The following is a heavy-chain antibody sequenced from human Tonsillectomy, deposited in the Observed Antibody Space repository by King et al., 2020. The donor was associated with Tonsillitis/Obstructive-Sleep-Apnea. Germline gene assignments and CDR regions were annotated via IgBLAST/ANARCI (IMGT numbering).Heavy chain of an antibody. D-gene: IGHD7-27*01. CDR2: IGTAGDT. J-gene: IGHJ4*02. CDR1: GSTFSSYD. Sequence: VQLVESGGGLVQPGGSLRLSCAASGSTFSSYDMHWVRQAPGKGLEWVSSIGTAGDTYSPGSVKGRFTISRENAKNSLYLQMNSLRAGDTAVYYCARGAPNWGPDYWGQGTLVTVSS. V-gene: IGHV3-13*01. CDR3: ARGAPNWGPDY.